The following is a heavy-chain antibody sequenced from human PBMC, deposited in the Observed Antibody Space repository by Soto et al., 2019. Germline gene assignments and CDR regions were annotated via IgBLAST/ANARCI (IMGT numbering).Heavy chain of an antibody. V-gene: IGHV3-48*02. CDR2: ISSSSSTI. Sequence: EVQLVESGGGLVQPGGSLRLSCAASGFTFSSYSMNWVRQAPGKGLEWFSYISSSSSTIYYADSVKGRFTISRDNAKNFLYLQMNRLRDADSAVYYWARHSLGCGGDCSRGDFDCWGQGTLVTVSS. CDR1: GFTFSSYS. J-gene: IGHJ4*02. D-gene: IGHD2-21*02. CDR3: ARHSLGCGGDCSRGDFDC.